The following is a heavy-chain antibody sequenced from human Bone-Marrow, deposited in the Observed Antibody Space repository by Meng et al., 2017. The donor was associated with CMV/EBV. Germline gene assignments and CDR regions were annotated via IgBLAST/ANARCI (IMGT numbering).Heavy chain of an antibody. V-gene: IGHV3-21*01. CDR3: ASTTDPRNY. D-gene: IGHD1-14*01. CDR1: GFTFSVYN. CDR2: ISSTSTYI. J-gene: IGHJ4*02. Sequence: GESLKISCAASGFTFSVYNMNWVRQAPGKGLEWVSSISSTSTYIYYADSVKGRFTISRDNAKSSLYLQMNSLRAEDTAVYYCASTTDPRNYWGQGTLVTFSS.